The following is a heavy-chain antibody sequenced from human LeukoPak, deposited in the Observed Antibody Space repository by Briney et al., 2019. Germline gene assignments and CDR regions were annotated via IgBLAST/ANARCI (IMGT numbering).Heavy chain of an antibody. CDR1: DGSISSDGYY. D-gene: IGHD1-26*01. V-gene: IGHV4-31*03. CDR2: IYYSGST. J-gene: IGHJ4*02. CDR3: ARAPSGSLDY. Sequence: SETLSLTCTVSDGSISSDGYYWSWIRQHPGKGLEWIGYIYYSGSTYYNPSLKSRVTISVDTSKNQFSLKLSSVTAADTAVYYCARAPSGSLDYWGQGTLVTVSS.